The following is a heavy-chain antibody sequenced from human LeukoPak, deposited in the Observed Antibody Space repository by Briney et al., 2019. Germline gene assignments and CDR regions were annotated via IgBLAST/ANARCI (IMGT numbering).Heavy chain of an antibody. CDR2: TSSSDPGT. CDR3: AKAVAAAGTGGYL. V-gene: IGHV3-23*01. CDR1: GFPLNSYA. J-gene: IGHJ4*02. D-gene: IGHD6-13*01. Sequence: GGSLRLSCAASGFPLNSYAMSWVRQASGKGLEWVSATSSSDPGTYYADSVRGRFTISRDNSKNTLYLQMNSLRAEDTAVYYCAKAVAAAGTGGYLWGQGTLVTVSS.